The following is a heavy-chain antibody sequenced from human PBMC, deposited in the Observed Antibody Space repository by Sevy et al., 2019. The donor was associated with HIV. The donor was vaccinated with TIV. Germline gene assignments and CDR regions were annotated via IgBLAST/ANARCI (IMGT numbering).Heavy chain of an antibody. Sequence: GESLKISCSASGINFRNSIFHWVRQAPGKGLEWVALMSFDGSIQYFGDSEMGRLTISRDDSKNKFYFQVNSLRVEDRAVYYCAREGETSRHAGAFDIWGQGTMVTVSS. D-gene: IGHD2-2*01. CDR2: MSFDGSIQ. J-gene: IGHJ3*02. V-gene: IGHV3-30*04. CDR1: GINFRNSI. CDR3: AREGETSRHAGAFDI.